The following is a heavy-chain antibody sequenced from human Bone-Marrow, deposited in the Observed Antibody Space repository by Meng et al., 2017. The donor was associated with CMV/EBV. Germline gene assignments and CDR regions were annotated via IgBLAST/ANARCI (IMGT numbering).Heavy chain of an antibody. Sequence: GESLKISCAASGFTFSSYSMSWVRQAPGKGLEWVANIKQDGSERYYVDSVKGRFTLSRDNAKNSLHLQMDSLRAEDTAVYYCARDPLPSSDYGDPDGDYWGQGTLVTVSS. J-gene: IGHJ4*02. V-gene: IGHV3-7*01. CDR2: IKQDGSER. D-gene: IGHD4-17*01. CDR1: GFTFSSYS. CDR3: ARDPLPSSDYGDPDGDY.